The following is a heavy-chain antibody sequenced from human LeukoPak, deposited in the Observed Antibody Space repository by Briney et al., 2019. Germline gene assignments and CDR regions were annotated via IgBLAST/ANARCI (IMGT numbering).Heavy chain of an antibody. V-gene: IGHV3-74*01. CDR1: GFTFSSYW. Sequence: GGSLRLSCAASGFTFSSYWMHWVRQAPGKGLVWVSRINSDGINTSYADSVKGRFTISRDNAKNTLNLQMNSLRAEDTAVYYCARGITDLVGATLDYWGQGTLVTVSS. D-gene: IGHD1-26*01. CDR2: INSDGINT. CDR3: ARGITDLVGATLDY. J-gene: IGHJ4*02.